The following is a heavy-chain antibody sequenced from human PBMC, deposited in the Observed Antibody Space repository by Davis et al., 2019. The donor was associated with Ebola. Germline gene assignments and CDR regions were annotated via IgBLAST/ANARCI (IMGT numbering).Heavy chain of an antibody. D-gene: IGHD2/OR15-2a*01. CDR1: GWSFSGYY. V-gene: IGHV4-34*01. CDR3: ARGIGFLSGDFRP. CDR2: INHSGST. J-gene: IGHJ5*02. Sequence: MPSETLSLTCAVYGWSFSGYYWSWIRQPPGKGLEWIGEINHSGSTNYNPSLKSRVTISVDKSKNQFSLKLSSVTAADTAVYYCARGIGFLSGDFRPWGQGTLVTVSS.